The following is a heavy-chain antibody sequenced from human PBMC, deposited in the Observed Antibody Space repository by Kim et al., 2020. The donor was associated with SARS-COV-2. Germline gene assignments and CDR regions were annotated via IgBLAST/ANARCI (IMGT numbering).Heavy chain of an antibody. J-gene: IGHJ5*02. CDR3: ARAAMWFGELFHNWFDP. CDR1: GFTFSSYT. D-gene: IGHD3-10*01. CDR2: ISSSSSYI. Sequence: GGSLRLSCAASGFTFSSYTMNWVRQAPGKGLEWVSSISSSSSYIYYADSVKGRFTISRDDAKNSLFLQMNSLRAEDTAVYYCARAAMWFGELFHNWFDPWGQGTLVTVSS. V-gene: IGHV3-21*01.